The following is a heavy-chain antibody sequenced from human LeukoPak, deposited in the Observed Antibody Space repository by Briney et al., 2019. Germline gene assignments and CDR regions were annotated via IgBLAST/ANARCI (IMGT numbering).Heavy chain of an antibody. Sequence: GGSLRLSCAASGLTFSSYWMTWVRQAPGKGLEWVANIKQDESQKYYVDSVKGRFTISRDNAKNSLFLQMNSLRAEDTAVYYCARDQAVASVYREDSWGQGTLVTVSS. J-gene: IGHJ4*02. V-gene: IGHV3-7*01. D-gene: IGHD6-19*01. CDR2: IKQDESQK. CDR3: ARDQAVASVYREDS. CDR1: GLTFSSYW.